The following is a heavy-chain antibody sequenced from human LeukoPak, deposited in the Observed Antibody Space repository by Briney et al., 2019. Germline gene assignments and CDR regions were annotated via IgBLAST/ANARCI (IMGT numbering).Heavy chain of an antibody. V-gene: IGHV3-53*01. Sequence: GGSLRLSCAASGFTFGSYWMSWVRQAPGKGLEWVSLIYSGGSTYYADSVKGRFTISRDNSNNTLYLQMNSLRAEDTAVYYCARVPLLYGDEHWGQGTLVTVSS. D-gene: IGHD4-17*01. CDR3: ARVPLLYGDEH. CDR1: GFTFGSYW. CDR2: IYSGGST. J-gene: IGHJ4*02.